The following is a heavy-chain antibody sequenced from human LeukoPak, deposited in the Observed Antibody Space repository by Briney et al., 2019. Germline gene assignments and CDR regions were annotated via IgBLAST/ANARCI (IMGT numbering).Heavy chain of an antibody. CDR3: ARTWGQVTTGSYYMDV. Sequence: SQNLSLTCTVSGGSISSGGYYWSWIRQPPGKGLEWIGYIYYSGSTNYNPSLKSRVTISVDTSKNQFSLKLSSVTAADTAVYYCARTWGQVTTGSYYMDVWGKGTTVTVSS. J-gene: IGHJ6*03. CDR1: GGSISSGGYY. CDR2: IYYSGST. D-gene: IGHD4-11*01. V-gene: IGHV4-61*08.